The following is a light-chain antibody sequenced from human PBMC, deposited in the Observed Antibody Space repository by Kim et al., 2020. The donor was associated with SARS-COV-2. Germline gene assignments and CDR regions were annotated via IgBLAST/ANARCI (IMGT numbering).Light chain of an antibody. CDR1: QIVSRTN. J-gene: IGKJ4*01. Sequence: CPGETATRSGRASQIVSRTNLVWGQQKPDRTPSLLIYRTSTRAAGVPARVSGSGSGTEFTLTISSLQSEDFAVYYCQQHNDWPLTFGGGTKVDIK. CDR3: QQHNDWPLT. V-gene: IGKV3-15*01. CDR2: RTS.